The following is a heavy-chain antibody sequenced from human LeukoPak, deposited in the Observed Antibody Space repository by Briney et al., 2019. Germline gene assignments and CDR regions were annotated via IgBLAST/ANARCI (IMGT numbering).Heavy chain of an antibody. CDR1: GFTFSSYG. V-gene: IGHV3-30*02. D-gene: IGHD3-22*01. J-gene: IGHJ4*02. CDR2: IRYDGSNK. Sequence: GGSLRLSCAASGFTFSSYGMHWVRQAPGKGLEWVAFIRYDGSNKYYADSVKGRFTISRDNSKNTLYLQMNSLRAEDTAVYYCAKIGGHYYYDSSGYYTDYFDYWGQGTLVTVSS. CDR3: AKIGGHYYYDSSGYYTDYFDY.